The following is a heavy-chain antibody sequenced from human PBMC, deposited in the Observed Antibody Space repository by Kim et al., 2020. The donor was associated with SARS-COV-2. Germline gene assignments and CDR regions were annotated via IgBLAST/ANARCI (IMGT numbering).Heavy chain of an antibody. V-gene: IGHV1-69*13. CDR1: GGTFSSYA. D-gene: IGHD3-22*01. CDR2: IIPIFGTA. CDR3: ARARGDSSGYHDAFDI. Sequence: SVKVSCKASGGTFSSYAISWVRQAPGQGLEWMGGIIPIFGTANYAQKFQGRVTITADESTSTAYMELSSLRSEDTAVYYCARARGDSSGYHDAFDIWGQGTMVTVSS. J-gene: IGHJ3*02.